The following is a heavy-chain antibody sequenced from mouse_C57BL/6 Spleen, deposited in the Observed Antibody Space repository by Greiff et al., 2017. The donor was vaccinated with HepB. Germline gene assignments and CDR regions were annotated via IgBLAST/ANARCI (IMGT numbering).Heavy chain of an antibody. V-gene: IGHV1-19*01. Sequence: VQLQQSGPVLVKPGASVKMSCKASGYTFTDYYMNWVKQSHGKSLEWIGVINPYNGGTSYNQKFKGKATLTVDKSSSTAYMELNSLTSEDSAVYYCARRDDDGWYFDVWGTGTTVTVSS. D-gene: IGHD2-4*01. J-gene: IGHJ1*03. CDR2: INPYNGGT. CDR1: GYTFTDYY. CDR3: ARRDDDGWYFDV.